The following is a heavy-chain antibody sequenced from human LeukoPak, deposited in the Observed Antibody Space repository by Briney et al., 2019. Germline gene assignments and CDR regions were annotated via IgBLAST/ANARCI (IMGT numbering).Heavy chain of an antibody. CDR2: ISSSSSYK. D-gene: IGHD3-10*01. J-gene: IGHJ4*02. CDR3: VRARGMVRGVTSFDY. V-gene: IGHV3-21*04. Sequence: GGSLRLSCAASGFTFSSYNMNWVRQAPGKGLEWVSSISSSSSYKNYADSMKGRFTISRDNAKNSLYLQMNSLRAEDTAVYYCVRARGMVRGVTSFDYWGQGTLVTVSS. CDR1: GFTFSSYN.